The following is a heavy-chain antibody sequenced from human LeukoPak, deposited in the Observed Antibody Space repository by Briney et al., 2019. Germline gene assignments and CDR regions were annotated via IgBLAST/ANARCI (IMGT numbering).Heavy chain of an antibody. CDR2: IYNDGTNT. J-gene: IGHJ4*02. D-gene: IGHD4-17*01. Sequence: QPGRSLRLSCTASGFTFSSFYLHWVRQVPGKGLVWVSRIYNDGTNTKYAGFVEGRFTISRDNAKNTLYLQMNSLRVEDTGVYYCARGIYGDPVAFDYWGQGILVTVSS. CDR1: GFTFSSFY. V-gene: IGHV3-74*03. CDR3: ARGIYGDPVAFDY.